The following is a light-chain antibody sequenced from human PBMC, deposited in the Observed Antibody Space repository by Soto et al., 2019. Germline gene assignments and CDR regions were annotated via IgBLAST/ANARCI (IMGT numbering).Light chain of an antibody. CDR2: SNN. V-gene: IGLV1-44*01. J-gene: IGLJ3*02. Sequence: QSVLTQPPSASATPGQRVTLSCSGSSSNIGSNNVEWYQHLPGTAPKLLIYSNNQGPSGVPDRFSGSKSGTSASLAISGLQSEDEADYYCASWDDSVNGLVIGGGTKVTVL. CDR1: SSNIGSNN. CDR3: ASWDDSVNGLV.